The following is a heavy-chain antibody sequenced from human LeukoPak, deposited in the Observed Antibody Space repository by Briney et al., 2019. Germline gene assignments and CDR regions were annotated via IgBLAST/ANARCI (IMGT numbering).Heavy chain of an antibody. Sequence: GGSLRLSCAASGFTVSSYGMTRVRLAPGKGLEWVSAFSATDGSAQYAESVKGRFTISRDNSKNSLYLQMNSLRAEDTAVYFCAKRGVVIRVILVGFHKEAYYFESWGQGALVTVSS. CDR3: AKRGVVIRVILVGFHKEAYYFES. D-gene: IGHD3/OR15-3a*01. CDR1: GFTVSSYG. J-gene: IGHJ4*02. V-gene: IGHV3-23*01. CDR2: FSATDGSA.